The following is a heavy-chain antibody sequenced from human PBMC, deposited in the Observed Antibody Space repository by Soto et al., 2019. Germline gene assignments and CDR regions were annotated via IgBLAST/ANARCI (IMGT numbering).Heavy chain of an antibody. CDR2: INHSGST. J-gene: IGHJ4*02. Sequence: QVQLQQGGAGLLKPSETLSLTCAVYGGSFSGYYWSCIRQPPGKGLEWVGEINHSGSTNYNPSLKSRVNISVDTSKNQFSLKQSSVTAADTAVYYCARGPNPRRHYGFVDDDYWGQGTLVTVSS. D-gene: IGHD3-10*01. CDR1: GGSFSGYY. V-gene: IGHV4-34*01. CDR3: ARGPNPRRHYGFVDDDY.